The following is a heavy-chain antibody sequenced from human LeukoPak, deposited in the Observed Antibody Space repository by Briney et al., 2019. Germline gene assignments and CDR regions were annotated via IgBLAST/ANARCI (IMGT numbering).Heavy chain of an antibody. CDR2: INPEGSGT. J-gene: IGHJ1*01. D-gene: IGHD6-13*01. CDR1: GFTFTRYW. CDR3: ARGASVAAAGASR. V-gene: IGHV3-74*01. Sequence: GGSLRLSCAASGFTFTRYWMHWVRQTPGKGLVWVSRINPEGSGTGYADSVKGRFTISRDNAKNTLYLQMNSLRAEDTAVYYCARGASVAAAGASRWGRGTLVTVSS.